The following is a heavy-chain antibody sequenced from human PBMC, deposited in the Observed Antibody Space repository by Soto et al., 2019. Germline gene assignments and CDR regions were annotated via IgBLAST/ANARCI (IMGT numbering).Heavy chain of an antibody. J-gene: IGHJ6*02. CDR1: GGTFSSYA. CDR3: ASYYNYYYGMDV. D-gene: IGHD1-26*01. V-gene: IGHV1-69*05. Sequence: ASVKVSCKASGGTFSSYAISWVRQAPGQGLEWMGGIIPIFGTANYAQKFQGRVTMTTDTSTSTAYMELRSLRSDDTAVYYCASYYNYYYGMDVWGQGTTVTVSS. CDR2: IIPIFGTA.